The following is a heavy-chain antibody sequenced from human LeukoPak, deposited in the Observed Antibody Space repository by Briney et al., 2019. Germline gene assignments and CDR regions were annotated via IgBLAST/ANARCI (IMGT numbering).Heavy chain of an antibody. CDR3: ARGIDPGYSYGPFDY. CDR2: ISYDGSNK. CDR1: GFTFSSYA. Sequence: GGSLRLSCAASGFTFSSYAMHWVRQAPGKGLEWVAVISYDGSNKYYADSVEGRFTISRDNSKNTLYLQMNSLRAEDTAVYYCARGIDPGYSYGPFDYWGQGTLVTVSS. J-gene: IGHJ4*02. D-gene: IGHD5-18*01. V-gene: IGHV3-30-3*01.